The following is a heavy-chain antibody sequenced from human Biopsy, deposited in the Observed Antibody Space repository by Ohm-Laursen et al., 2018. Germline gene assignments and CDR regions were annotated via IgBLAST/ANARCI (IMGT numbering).Heavy chain of an antibody. J-gene: IGHJ4*02. Sequence: SDTLSLTCTVFGKTFSDYQWSWIRQPPEKGLEWIGQINQAGTTNYNPSLKSRVSISADASKYEFSLRLTSVTAADTAVYLCGNEVHGRDYWGLGAQVTVS. CDR3: GNEVHGRDY. V-gene: IGHV4-34*08. CDR1: GKTFSDYQ. D-gene: IGHD2-15*01. CDR2: INQAGTT.